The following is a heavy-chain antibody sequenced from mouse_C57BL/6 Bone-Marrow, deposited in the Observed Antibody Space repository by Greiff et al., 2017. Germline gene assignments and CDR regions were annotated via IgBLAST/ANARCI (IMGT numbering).Heavy chain of an antibody. Sequence: EVMLVESGGDLVKPGGSLKLSCAASGFTFSSYGMSWVRQTPDKRLEWVATISSGGSYTYYPDNVMGRFTISRDNAKNTLYLQMSSLKSEDTAMYYCARLPITTVVGFDYWGQGTTLTVSS. CDR2: ISSGGSYT. D-gene: IGHD1-1*01. J-gene: IGHJ2*01. V-gene: IGHV5-6*01. CDR1: GFTFSSYG. CDR3: ARLPITTVVGFDY.